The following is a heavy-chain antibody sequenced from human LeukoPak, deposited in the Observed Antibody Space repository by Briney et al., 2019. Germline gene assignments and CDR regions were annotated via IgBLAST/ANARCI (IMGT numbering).Heavy chain of an antibody. CDR3: ARDYLGAGTVAATSGY. D-gene: IGHD1-26*01. J-gene: IGHJ4*02. Sequence: SETLSLTCTVSGGSISSSSFYWGWIRQSPGKGLEWIGSIYYSGNTYYNPSLKSRVTISVDTSKNQFSLKLSSVTAADTAVYYCARDYLGAGTVAATSGYWGQGTLVTVSS. CDR2: IYYSGNT. V-gene: IGHV4-39*02. CDR1: GGSISSSSFY.